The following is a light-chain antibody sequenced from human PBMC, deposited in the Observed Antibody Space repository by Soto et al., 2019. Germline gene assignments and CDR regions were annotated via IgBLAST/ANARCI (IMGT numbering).Light chain of an antibody. CDR1: QGISSW. J-gene: IGKJ1*01. CDR2: AAS. Sequence: DIQMTQSPSSVSASVGHRVTITCRASQGISSWLALYQQKPGEAPKLLIYAASSLQSGVPSRFSGSGSGTDFTLTISSLQPEDFATYYCLQHNSYPWTFGHGTKVDIK. CDR3: LQHNSYPWT. V-gene: IGKV1-12*01.